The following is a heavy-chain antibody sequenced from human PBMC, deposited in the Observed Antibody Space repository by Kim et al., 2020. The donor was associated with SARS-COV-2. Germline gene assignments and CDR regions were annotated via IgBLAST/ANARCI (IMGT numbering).Heavy chain of an antibody. Sequence: GGSLRLSCAASAFTFSIYSMNWVRQAPGKGLEWVAYISSGSTTILYAYSAKVRFSITRENANNSQTLLMHIHRDEDTAAATYSNARITCWVGRLVYWG. J-gene: IGHJ4*01. V-gene: IGHV3-48*02. CDR1: AFTFSIYS. CDR3: SNARITCWVGRLVY. D-gene: IGHD6-25*01. CDR2: ISSGSTTI.